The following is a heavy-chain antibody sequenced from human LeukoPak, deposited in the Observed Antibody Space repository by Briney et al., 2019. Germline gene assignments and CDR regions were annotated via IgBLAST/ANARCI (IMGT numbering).Heavy chain of an antibody. V-gene: IGHV3-7*03. J-gene: IGHJ4*02. CDR3: ARDSPMGSYPLDY. CDR1: GFTFSSYW. Sequence: GGCLRLSCSVSGFTFSSYWMSWVRQAPGKGLEWVANIKQDGSEKNYVDSVKGRFTISRDNAKNSVYLQMNNVRAEDTAVYYCARDSPMGSYPLDYWGQGTLVTVSS. CDR2: IKQDGSEK. D-gene: IGHD3-10*01.